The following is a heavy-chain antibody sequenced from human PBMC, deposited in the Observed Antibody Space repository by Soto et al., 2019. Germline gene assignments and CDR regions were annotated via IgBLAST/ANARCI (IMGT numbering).Heavy chain of an antibody. CDR3: ARDFLVVRGVIMIGGAFDI. CDR1: GFTFSSYA. CDR2: ISSNGGST. D-gene: IGHD3-10*01. J-gene: IGHJ3*02. V-gene: IGHV3-64*01. Sequence: GGSLRLSCAASGFTFSSYAMHWVRQAPGKGLEYVSAISSNGGSTYYANSGKGRFTFSRDNSKNTLYLQMGSLRAEDMAVYYCARDFLVVRGVIMIGGAFDIWGQGTMVTVSS.